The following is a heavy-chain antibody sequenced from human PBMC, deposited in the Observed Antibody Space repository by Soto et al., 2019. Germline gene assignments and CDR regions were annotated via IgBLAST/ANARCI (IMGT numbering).Heavy chain of an antibody. V-gene: IGHV5-51*01. D-gene: IGHD6-13*01. CDR1: GYSFTSCW. Sequence: PGESLKISCKGSGYSFTSCWIGWVRQMPGKGLEWMGIIYPGDSDTRYSPSFQGKVTISADKSISTAYLQWSSLKASDTAMYYCARRNQQLVLDYYYGMDVWGQGTTVTVSS. CDR3: ARRNQQLVLDYYYGMDV. J-gene: IGHJ6*02. CDR2: IYPGDSDT.